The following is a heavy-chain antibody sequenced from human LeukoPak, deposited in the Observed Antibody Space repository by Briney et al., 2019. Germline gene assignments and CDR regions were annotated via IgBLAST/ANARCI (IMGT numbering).Heavy chain of an antibody. V-gene: IGHV3-66*01. D-gene: IGHD3-10*01. CDR3: GRRGSYYGSGSYDY. CDR2: IYSGGNT. J-gene: IGHJ4*02. Sequence: PGGSLRLSCAASGFTVSTIYMTWVRQAPGKGLEWGSVIYSGGNTYYADSVKGRFTISRDNSKNTLYLQMNSLRAEDTAVCYCGRRGSYYGSGSYDYWGQGTLVTVSS. CDR1: GFTVSTIY.